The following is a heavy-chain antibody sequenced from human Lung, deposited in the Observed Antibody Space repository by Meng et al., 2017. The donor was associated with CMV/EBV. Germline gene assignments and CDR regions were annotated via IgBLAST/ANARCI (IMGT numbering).Heavy chain of an antibody. Sequence: GGSXRLXCAASGFTFSSYEMNWVRQAPGKGLEWVSYISSSGSTIYYADSVKGRFTISRDNAKNSLYLQMNSLRAEDTAVYYCARGMLPNFDAFDIWGQGTXVTVSS. J-gene: IGHJ3*02. CDR3: ARGMLPNFDAFDI. CDR2: ISSSGSTI. CDR1: GFTFSSYE. V-gene: IGHV3-48*03. D-gene: IGHD2-8*01.